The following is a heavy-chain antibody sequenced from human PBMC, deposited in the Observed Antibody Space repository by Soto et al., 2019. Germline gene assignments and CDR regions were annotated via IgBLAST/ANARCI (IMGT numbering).Heavy chain of an antibody. CDR3: ARAPLTAYCSSTSCSTFLDY. D-gene: IGHD2-2*02. CDR2: ISAYNGNT. CDR1: GYTSTSYG. Sequence: QVQLVQSGAEVKKPGASVKVSCKASGYTSTSYGISWVRQAPGQGLEWMGWISAYNGNTNYAQKLQGRVTMTTDTSTSTAYMELRSLRSDDTAVYYCARAPLTAYCSSTSCSTFLDYWGQGTLVTVSS. V-gene: IGHV1-18*01. J-gene: IGHJ4*02.